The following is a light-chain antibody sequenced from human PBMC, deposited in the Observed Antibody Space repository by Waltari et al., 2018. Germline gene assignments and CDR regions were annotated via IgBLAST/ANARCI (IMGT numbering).Light chain of an antibody. J-gene: IGKJ1*01. CDR3: QHYVRLPAT. Sequence: EIVLTQSPGTLSLSPGERATLSCRASQSVSRTLAWYQQKPGQAPKLLTYGASIRATGIPDRFTGSGSGTDFSLNISSLEPEDFAIYFCQHYVRLPATFGQGTKVEIK. CDR2: GAS. V-gene: IGKV3-20*01. CDR1: QSVSRT.